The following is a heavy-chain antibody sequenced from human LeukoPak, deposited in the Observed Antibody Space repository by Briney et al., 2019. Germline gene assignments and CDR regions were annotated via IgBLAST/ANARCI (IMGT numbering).Heavy chain of an antibody. CDR1: GFTFSSYA. CDR2: ISYGGSNK. D-gene: IGHD3/OR15-3a*01. J-gene: IGHJ4*02. Sequence: GRSLRLSCAASGFTFSSYAMHWVRQAPGKGLEWVAVISYGGSNKYYADSVKGRFTISRDNSKNTLYLQMNSLRAEDTAVYYCARDGPTFDYWGLGTLVTVSS. V-gene: IGHV3-30*04. CDR3: ARDGPTFDY.